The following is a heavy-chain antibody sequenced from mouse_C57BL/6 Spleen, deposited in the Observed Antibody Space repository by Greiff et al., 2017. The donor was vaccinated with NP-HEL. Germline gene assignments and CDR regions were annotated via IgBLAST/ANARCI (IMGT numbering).Heavy chain of an antibody. D-gene: IGHD1-1*01. J-gene: IGHJ2*01. V-gene: IGHV1-64*01. Sequence: VQLQQPGAELVKPGASVKLSCKASGYTFTSYWMHWVKQRPGQGLEWIGMIHPNSGSTNYNEKFKSKATLTVDKSSSTAYMQLSSLTSEDSAVYYCARSVVATEGSDYWGQGTTLTVSS. CDR3: ARSVVATEGSDY. CDR2: IHPNSGST. CDR1: GYTFTSYW.